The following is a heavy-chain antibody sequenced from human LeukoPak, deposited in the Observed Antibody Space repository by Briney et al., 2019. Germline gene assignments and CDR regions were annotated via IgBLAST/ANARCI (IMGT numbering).Heavy chain of an antibody. Sequence: PSETLSLTCTVSGGSISSSSYYWGWIRQPPGKGLEWIGSIYYSGSTYYNPSLKSRVTISVDTSKNQFSLKLSSVTAADTAVYYCARSPDYYGSGSSHFDYWGQGTLVTVSS. CDR1: GGSISSSSYY. J-gene: IGHJ4*02. CDR3: ARSPDYYGSGSSHFDY. V-gene: IGHV4-39*07. D-gene: IGHD3-10*01. CDR2: IYYSGST.